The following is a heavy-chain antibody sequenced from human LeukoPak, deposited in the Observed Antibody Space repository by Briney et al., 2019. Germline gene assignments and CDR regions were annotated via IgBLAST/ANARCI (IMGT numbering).Heavy chain of an antibody. J-gene: IGHJ4*02. D-gene: IGHD4-17*01. Sequence: GGPLTLLCAPSGFHLSAYRMHCARQARGRAGECVSYISRSSDAIYDADSVKGRFTISRDNAKNLLFLQMNSLGVEDTALYYCARGDSDHYITLDYWGQGTLVTVSS. V-gene: IGHV3-48*01. CDR3: ARGDSDHYITLDY. CDR1: GFHLSAYR. CDR2: ISRSSDAI.